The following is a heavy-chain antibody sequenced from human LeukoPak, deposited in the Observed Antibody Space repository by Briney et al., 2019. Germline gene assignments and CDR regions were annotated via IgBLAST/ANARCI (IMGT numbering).Heavy chain of an antibody. Sequence: ASVKVSCKASGYTFTSYYMHWVRQAPGQGLEWMGIINPSGSSTTYAQKFQGRVTMTTDTSTSTAYMELSRLRSDDTAVYYCARDGSRFLEWFDAFDIWGQGTMVTVSS. CDR2: INPSGSST. CDR1: GYTFTSYY. D-gene: IGHD3-3*01. V-gene: IGHV1-46*01. CDR3: ARDGSRFLEWFDAFDI. J-gene: IGHJ3*02.